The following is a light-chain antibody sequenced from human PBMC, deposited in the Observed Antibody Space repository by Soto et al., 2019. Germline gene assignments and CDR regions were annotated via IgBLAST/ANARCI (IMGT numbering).Light chain of an antibody. J-gene: IGKJ3*01. CDR2: GAS. CDR1: ESVGSD. Sequence: EIFLTQPPATLSVSPGERATLSCRASESVGSDLAWYQQKPGQAPRLLIHGASTRATGIPARFSGSGSGTQFLLTISSLQSEDFAVYFCQQYKDWPPVTLGPGTKVDI. CDR3: QQYKDWPPVT. V-gene: IGKV3-15*01.